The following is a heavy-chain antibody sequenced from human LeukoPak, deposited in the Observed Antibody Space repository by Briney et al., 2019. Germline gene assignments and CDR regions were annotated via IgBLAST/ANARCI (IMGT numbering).Heavy chain of an antibody. CDR2: ISSSSSTI. J-gene: IGHJ4*02. Sequence: PGGSLRLSCAASGFTFSSYSMNWVRQAPGKGLEWVSYISSSSSTIYYADSVKGRFTISRDNAKNSLYLQMNSLRAEDTAVYYCARDYYDSSGYYHGGYWGQGTLVTVSS. CDR3: ARDYYDSSGYYHGGY. V-gene: IGHV3-48*01. D-gene: IGHD3-22*01. CDR1: GFTFSSYS.